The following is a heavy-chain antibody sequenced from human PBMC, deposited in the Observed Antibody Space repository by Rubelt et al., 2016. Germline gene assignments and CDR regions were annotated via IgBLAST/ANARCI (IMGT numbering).Heavy chain of an antibody. J-gene: IGHJ4*02. CDR2: IGDSGRTT. D-gene: IGHD2-21*01. Sequence: GGGLIQPGGSLRLSCAASGFTFSIFGMSWVRQAPGKGLEWVSFIGDSGRTTYYADSVKGRFTISRDNSESTLHLQMNSLRAEDTAVYYCAKVWWAQRGFDYWGQGALVTVSS. CDR1: GFTFSIFG. V-gene: IGHV3-23*01. CDR3: AKVWWAQRGFDY.